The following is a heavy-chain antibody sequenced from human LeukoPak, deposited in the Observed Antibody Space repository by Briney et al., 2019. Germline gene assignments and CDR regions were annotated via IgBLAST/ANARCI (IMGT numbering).Heavy chain of an antibody. CDR2: IRGSGGGT. J-gene: IGHJ6*02. Sequence: GGSLRLSCAASGFTFNSYAMSWVRQAPGKGLEWVSAIRGSGGGTYYADSVKGRFTISRDNSKNTLYLQMNSLRAEDTAVYYCARVEGSGSFYYYGMDVWGQGTTVTVSS. CDR1: GFTFNSYA. D-gene: IGHD3-10*01. V-gene: IGHV3-23*01. CDR3: ARVEGSGSFYYYGMDV.